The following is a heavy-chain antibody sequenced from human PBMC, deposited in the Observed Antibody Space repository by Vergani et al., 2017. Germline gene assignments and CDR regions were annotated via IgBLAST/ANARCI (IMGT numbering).Heavy chain of an antibody. CDR1: GGTFSSYA. J-gene: IGHJ6*02. Sequence: QVQLVQSGAEVKKPGSSVKVSCKASGGTFSSYAISWVRQAPGQGLEWMGRIIPILGIANYAQKFQGRVTITADKSTSTAYMELRSLRSEDTAVYYCARWYYDFWSGYQKQDYYYYGMDVWGQGTTVTVSS. CDR2: IIPILGIA. D-gene: IGHD3-3*01. V-gene: IGHV1-69*04. CDR3: ARWYYDFWSGYQKQDYYYYGMDV.